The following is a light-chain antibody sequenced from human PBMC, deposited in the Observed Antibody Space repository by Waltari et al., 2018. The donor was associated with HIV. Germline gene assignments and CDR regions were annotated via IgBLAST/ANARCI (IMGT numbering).Light chain of an antibody. V-gene: IGKV3-20*01. CDR3: QQYGSSPWT. Sequence: EIVLTQSPGTLSLSPGERATPSCRASQSVSSTYLAWYQQKPGQAPRLLIYGASSRATGIPDRFSGSGSGTDFTLTISRLGPEDFAVYYCQQYGSSPWTFGQGTKVDFK. CDR1: QSVSSTY. J-gene: IGKJ1*01. CDR2: GAS.